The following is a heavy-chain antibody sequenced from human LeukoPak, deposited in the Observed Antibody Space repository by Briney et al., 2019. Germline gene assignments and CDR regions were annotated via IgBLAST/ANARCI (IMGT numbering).Heavy chain of an antibody. Sequence: SETLSLTCIVSGGSINSYYWSWIRQPPGKGLEWIGYTYYSGSTNYSPSLKSRVTISIDTSKTQFSLKLSSVTAADTAVYYCARGTPPNPWGQGTLVTVSS. J-gene: IGHJ5*02. CDR1: GGSINSYY. V-gene: IGHV4-59*01. CDR2: TYYSGST. CDR3: ARGTPPNP. D-gene: IGHD2-2*01.